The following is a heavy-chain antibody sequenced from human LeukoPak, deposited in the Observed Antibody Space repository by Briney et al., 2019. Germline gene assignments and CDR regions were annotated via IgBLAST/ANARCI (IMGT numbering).Heavy chain of an antibody. D-gene: IGHD3-10*01. J-gene: IGHJ3*01. CDR2: VYYSGST. V-gene: IGHV4-31*03. CDR3: ARGNYYGSGPSLFFDF. Sequence: SETLSLTCTVSGGSIGSGGYYWSWIRQHPGKGLEWIGYVYYSGSTYYNPSLKSRLTISVDTSKNHFSLKLSSVTAADTAVYYCARGNYYGSGPSLFFDFWGQGTIATVSS. CDR1: GGSIGSGGYY.